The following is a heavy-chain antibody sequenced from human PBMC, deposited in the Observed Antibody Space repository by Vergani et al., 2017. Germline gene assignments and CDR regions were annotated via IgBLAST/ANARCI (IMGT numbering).Heavy chain of an antibody. CDR3: ARAGSWYDFWSGSYYYYYYFMDV. J-gene: IGHJ6*03. V-gene: IGHV1-2*02. Sequence: QVQLVQSGAEVKKPGASVKVSCKASGYTFNGYYMHWVRQAPGQGLEWMGWINPNSCGTNYAQKFQGRVTMTRDTSFSTAYMELSRLRSDDTAVYYCARAGSWYDFWSGSYYYYYYFMDVWGKGTTVTVSS. CDR2: INPNSCGT. CDR1: GYTFNGYY. D-gene: IGHD3/OR15-3a*01.